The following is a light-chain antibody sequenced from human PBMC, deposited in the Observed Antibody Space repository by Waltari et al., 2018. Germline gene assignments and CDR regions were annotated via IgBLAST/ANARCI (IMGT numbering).Light chain of an antibody. CDR2: SAS. Sequence: DIQMTQSPSSLSASVGDRVTITCRASQNIRTYLNWYQQKPGKAPNLLIYSASTLHSGVPSRFSGSGAGTDFTLTINSLQPEDFASYYCQQSYSTPPAWTFGQGTKVEIK. CDR1: QNIRTY. V-gene: IGKV1-39*01. J-gene: IGKJ1*01. CDR3: QQSYSTPPAWT.